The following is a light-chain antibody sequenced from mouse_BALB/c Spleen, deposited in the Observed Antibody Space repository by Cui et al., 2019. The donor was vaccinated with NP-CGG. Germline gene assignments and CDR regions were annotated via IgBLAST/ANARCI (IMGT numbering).Light chain of an antibody. CDR1: TGAVTTSNY. V-gene: IGLV1*01. CDR2: GTN. Sequence: QAVVTEESVLTSSPGETVILTVRSSTGAVTTSNYANWVQEKPDHLFTGLIGGTNNRAPGVPARFSGSLIGDKAALTITGAQTEDEAIYFCALWYSNHWVFGGGTKLTVL. J-gene: IGLJ1*01. CDR3: ALWYSNHWV.